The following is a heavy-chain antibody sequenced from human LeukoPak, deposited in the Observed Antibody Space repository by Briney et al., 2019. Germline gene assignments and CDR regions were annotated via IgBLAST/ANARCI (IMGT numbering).Heavy chain of an antibody. V-gene: IGHV3-21*01. Sequence: PGGSLRLSCAASGFTFSSYSMNWVRQAPGKGLEWVSSISSSSSYIYYADSVKGRFTISRDNAKNSLYLQMNSLRAEDTAVYYCAKDLRDFWSGYQEPGNWFDPWGQGTLVTVSS. D-gene: IGHD3-3*01. CDR3: AKDLRDFWSGYQEPGNWFDP. CDR1: GFTFSSYS. J-gene: IGHJ5*02. CDR2: ISSSSSYI.